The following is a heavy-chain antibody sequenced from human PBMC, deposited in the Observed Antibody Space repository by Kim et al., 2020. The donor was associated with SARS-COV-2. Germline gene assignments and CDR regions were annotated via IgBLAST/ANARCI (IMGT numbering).Heavy chain of an antibody. Sequence: GGSLRLSCAASGFTFSSYAMSWVRQAPGKGLEWVSAISGSGGSTYYADSVKGRFTISRDNSKNTLYLQMNSLRAEDTAVYYCAKNPQAYCGGDCFVDYWGQGTLVTVSS. J-gene: IGHJ4*02. CDR2: ISGSGGST. D-gene: IGHD2-21*02. V-gene: IGHV3-23*01. CDR3: AKNPQAYCGGDCFVDY. CDR1: GFTFSSYA.